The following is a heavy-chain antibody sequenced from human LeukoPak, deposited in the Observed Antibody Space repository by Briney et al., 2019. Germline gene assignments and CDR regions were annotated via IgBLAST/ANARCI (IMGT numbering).Heavy chain of an antibody. CDR2: IYYDDSET. CDR1: GYSFTNYW. J-gene: IGHJ4*02. D-gene: IGHD4-17*01. CDR3: ARHIGYGDYNPLDY. Sequence: GESLKISCKGGGYSFTNYWIVWVRQMPGKGLEWMGVIYYDDSETQYSPSFQGQVTISVDKSISTVYLQWSALKASDSAIYYCARHIGYGDYNPLDYWGQGTLVTVSS. V-gene: IGHV5-51*01.